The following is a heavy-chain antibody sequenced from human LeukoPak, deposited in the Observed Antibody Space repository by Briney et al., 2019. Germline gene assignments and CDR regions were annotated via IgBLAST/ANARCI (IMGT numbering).Heavy chain of an antibody. D-gene: IGHD5-18*01. J-gene: IGHJ4*02. CDR2: ISYDGSNK. CDR3: ARDKDSYALRALFDY. V-gene: IGHV3-30-3*01. CDR1: GFTFSSYA. Sequence: PGRSLRLSCAASGFTFSSYAMHWVRQAPGKGLEWVAVISYDGSNKYYADSVKGRFTISRDNSKNTLYLQMNSPRAEDTAVYYCARDKDSYALRALFDYWGQGTLVTVSS.